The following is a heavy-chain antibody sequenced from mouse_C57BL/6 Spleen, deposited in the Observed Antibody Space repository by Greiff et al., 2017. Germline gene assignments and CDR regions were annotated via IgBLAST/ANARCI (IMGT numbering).Heavy chain of an antibody. D-gene: IGHD4-1*01. CDR1: GYTFTSYW. CDR3: AREGVTGSFAD. J-gene: IGHJ3*01. Sequence: QVQLQQPGAELVKPGASVKLSCKASGYTFTSYWMPWVKQRPGQGLEWIGLIHPNSGSTNYNKKFKSKATLTVDKSSSTAYMQLSSLTSEDSAVYCCAREGVTGSFADWGQGTLVTVSA. V-gene: IGHV1-64*01. CDR2: IHPNSGST.